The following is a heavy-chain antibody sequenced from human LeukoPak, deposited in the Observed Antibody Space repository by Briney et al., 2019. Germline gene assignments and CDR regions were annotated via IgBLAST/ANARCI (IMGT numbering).Heavy chain of an antibody. CDR1: GFTFSSYW. D-gene: IGHD4-17*01. CDR2: IKQDGSEK. CDR3: ARGSSDYGDYSLLHGMDV. J-gene: IGHJ6*02. Sequence: GGSLRPSCAASGFTFSSYWMSWVRQAPGKGLEWVANIKQDGSEKYYVDSVKGRFTISRDNAKNSLYLQMNSLRAEDTAVYYCARGSSDYGDYSLLHGMDVWGQGTTVTVSS. V-gene: IGHV3-7*01.